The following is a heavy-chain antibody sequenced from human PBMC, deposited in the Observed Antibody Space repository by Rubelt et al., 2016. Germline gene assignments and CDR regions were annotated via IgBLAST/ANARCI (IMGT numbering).Heavy chain of an antibody. CDR1: GGSFSGYY. CDR3: AGGRRGSSSWVGRDYYGMDV. CDR2: INHSGST. V-gene: IGHV4-34*01. Sequence: QVQLQQWGAGLLKPSETLSLTCAVYGGSFSGYYWSWIRQPPGKGLEWIGEINHSGSTNYNPSLKSRVPISVETSKNQFSLKLSAVAAADAAVYYCAGGRRGSSSWVGRDYYGMDVWGQGTTVTVSS. D-gene: IGHD6-13*01. J-gene: IGHJ6*02.